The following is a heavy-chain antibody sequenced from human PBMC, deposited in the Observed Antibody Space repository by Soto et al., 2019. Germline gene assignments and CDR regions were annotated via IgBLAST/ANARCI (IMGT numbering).Heavy chain of an antibody. D-gene: IGHD3-10*01. CDR2: LSGSGGTT. CDR1: GVTLSSYT. V-gene: IGHV3-23*01. CDR3: AKQRADYGSGADTFYFDS. Sequence: EVQLLESGGGLVQPGGSLRLSCTVSGVTLSSYTMNWVRQAPGKGLEWVSSLSGSGGTTYYADSVKGRFIISRDNSKNTLYLLMNSLRAEDTALYYCAKQRADYGSGADTFYFDSWGQGALVTVSS. J-gene: IGHJ4*02.